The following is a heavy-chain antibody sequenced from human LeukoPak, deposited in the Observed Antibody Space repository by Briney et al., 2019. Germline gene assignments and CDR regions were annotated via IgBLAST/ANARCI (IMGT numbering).Heavy chain of an antibody. V-gene: IGHV4-59*11. CDR2: IYYSGST. D-gene: IGHD1-14*01. J-gene: IGHJ6*03. CDR3: ARVLSVPEPSYYYYYMDV. CDR1: GGSISSHY. Sequence: PSETLSLTCTVSGGSISSHYWSWIRQPPGKGLEWIGYIYYSGSTNYNPSLKSRVTISVDTSKNQFSLKLSSVTAADTAVYYCARVLSVPEPSYYYYYMDVWGKGTTVTVSS.